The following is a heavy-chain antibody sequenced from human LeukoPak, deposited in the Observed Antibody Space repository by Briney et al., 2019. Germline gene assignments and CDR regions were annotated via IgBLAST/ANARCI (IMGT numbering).Heavy chain of an antibody. CDR3: ARFMKVDWNLVGFDP. CDR2: IYYSGST. Sequence: SETLSLTCTVSGGSISSYYWSWIRQPPGKGLEWIGYIYYSGSTNYNPSLKSRVTISVDTSKNQFSLKLSCVTAADTAVYYCARFMKVDWNLVGFDPWGQGTLVTVSS. D-gene: IGHD1-7*01. CDR1: GGSISSYY. J-gene: IGHJ5*02. V-gene: IGHV4-59*01.